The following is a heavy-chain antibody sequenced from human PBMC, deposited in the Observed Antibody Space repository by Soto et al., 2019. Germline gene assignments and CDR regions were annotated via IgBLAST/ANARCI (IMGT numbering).Heavy chain of an antibody. Sequence: PGGSLRLSCAASGFAFSSYAMSWVRQAPGKGLEWVSAISGSGGSTYYADSVKGRFTISRDNSKNTLYLQMNSLRAEDTAVYYCAKAEWLRSGFDPWGQGTLVTVSS. CDR2: ISGSGGST. CDR1: GFAFSSYA. V-gene: IGHV3-23*01. CDR3: AKAEWLRSGFDP. D-gene: IGHD5-12*01. J-gene: IGHJ5*02.